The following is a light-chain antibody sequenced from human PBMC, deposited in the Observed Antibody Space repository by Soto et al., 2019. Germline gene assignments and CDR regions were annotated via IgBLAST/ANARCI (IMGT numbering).Light chain of an antibody. CDR3: QQGDSFPFT. Sequence: DIQMTQSPSSLPASVGDRVTITCRASQSISTYVNWYQQKAGKAPKLLIYDASSLYSGVPSRFSGSGSGTDFTLTISTLQPEDFATYYCQQGDSFPFTFGGGTKVDIK. CDR2: DAS. CDR1: QSISTY. V-gene: IGKV1-39*01. J-gene: IGKJ4*01.